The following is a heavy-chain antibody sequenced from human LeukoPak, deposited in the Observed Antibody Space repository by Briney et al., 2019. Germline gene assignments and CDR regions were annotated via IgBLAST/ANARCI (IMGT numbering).Heavy chain of an antibody. V-gene: IGHV1-69*04. CDR2: IIAILGIA. Sequence: SVKVSCKASGGTFSSYAISWVRQAPGQGLEWMGRIIAILGIANYAQKFQGRVTITADKSTSTAYMELSSLRSEDTAVYYCARDLRMVRGVFDYGMDFWGQGTTVTVSS. CDR1: GGTFSSYA. CDR3: ARDLRMVRGVFDYGMDF. J-gene: IGHJ6*02. D-gene: IGHD3-10*01.